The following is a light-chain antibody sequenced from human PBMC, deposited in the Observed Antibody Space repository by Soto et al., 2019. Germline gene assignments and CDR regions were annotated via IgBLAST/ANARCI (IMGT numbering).Light chain of an antibody. J-gene: IGKJ2*01. CDR3: HQYHSPPRT. V-gene: IGKV3-20*01. Sequence: EIVLMQSPGTLSLSPGERATLSCRASQTMTRAYLAWYQQKPGQAPRLLIYAASNRATGIPDKFSGSGSGTDFSLTISRLEPEDSAVYYCHQYHSPPRTFGQGTKLDIK. CDR1: QTMTRAY. CDR2: AAS.